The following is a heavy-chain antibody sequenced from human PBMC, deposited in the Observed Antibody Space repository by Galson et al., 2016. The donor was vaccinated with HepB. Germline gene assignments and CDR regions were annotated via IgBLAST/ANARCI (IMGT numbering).Heavy chain of an antibody. Sequence: SETLSLTCAVSGGSVTTDNCWNWVRQPPGKGLEWIGEICQSGFTYYKSSLKSRVTISLDTSKNQFSLKLNSVTAADTAVYYCAKIGGRGGVTPVWGQGTLVTVSS. D-gene: IGHD3-16*01. V-gene: IGHV4/OR15-8*02. CDR3: AKIGGRGGVTPV. CDR1: GGSVTTDNC. J-gene: IGHJ4*02. CDR2: ICQSGFT.